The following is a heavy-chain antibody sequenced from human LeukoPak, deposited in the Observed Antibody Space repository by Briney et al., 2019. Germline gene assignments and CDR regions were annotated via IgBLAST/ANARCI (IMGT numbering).Heavy chain of an antibody. CDR3: ARAAGGYYDSSGYFSN. CDR2: ISSGSTYT. Sequence: GGSLRLSCAASGFTFSDYYLSWIRQAPGKGLEWVSKISSGSTYTDYAESVKGRFTISRDNAKNSPYLQMSSLRAEDTAVYYCARAAGGYYDSSGYFSNWGQGTLVTVSP. V-gene: IGHV3-11*05. J-gene: IGHJ4*02. CDR1: GFTFSDYY. D-gene: IGHD3-22*01.